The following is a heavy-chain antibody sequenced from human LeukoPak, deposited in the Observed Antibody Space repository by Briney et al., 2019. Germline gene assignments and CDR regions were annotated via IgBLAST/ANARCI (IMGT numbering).Heavy chain of an antibody. Sequence: TSVKVSCKASGYTFTGYYIHWVRQAPEQGLEWMGCTKPNSGATNYAQKFQGRVTMTRDTSINTAYMELSSLTSDDTAVYYCARVREWEEISGAIPDYFDYWGQGTLVTVSS. D-gene: IGHD1-26*01. CDR2: TKPNSGAT. CDR1: GYTFTGYY. CDR3: ARVREWEEISGAIPDYFDY. J-gene: IGHJ4*02. V-gene: IGHV1-2*02.